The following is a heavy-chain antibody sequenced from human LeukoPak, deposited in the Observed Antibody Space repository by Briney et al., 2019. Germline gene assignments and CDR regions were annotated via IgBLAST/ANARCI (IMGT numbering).Heavy chain of an antibody. CDR3: AKGSYSSGRPGHFDY. D-gene: IGHD6-19*01. CDR2: ISYDGSNK. V-gene: IGHV3-30*18. CDR1: GFTFSSYG. Sequence: GGSLRLSCAASGFTFSSYGMHWVRQAPGKGLEWVAVISYDGSNKYYADSVKGRFTISRDNSKNTLYLQMDSLRAEDTAVYYCAKGSYSSGRPGHFDYWGQGTLVTVSS. J-gene: IGHJ4*02.